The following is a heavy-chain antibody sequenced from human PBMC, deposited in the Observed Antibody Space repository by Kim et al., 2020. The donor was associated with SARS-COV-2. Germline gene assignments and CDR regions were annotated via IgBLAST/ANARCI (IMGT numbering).Heavy chain of an antibody. V-gene: IGHV3-33*01. Sequence: GGSLRLSCAASGFTFSSYGMHWVRQAPGKGLEWVAVIWYDGSNKYYADSVKGRFTISRDNSKNTLYLQMNSLRAEDTAVYYCARDRLQLDYYYYGMDVWGQGTTVTVSS. CDR2: IWYDGSNK. J-gene: IGHJ6*02. CDR3: ARDRLQLDYYYYGMDV. D-gene: IGHD6-13*01. CDR1: GFTFSSYG.